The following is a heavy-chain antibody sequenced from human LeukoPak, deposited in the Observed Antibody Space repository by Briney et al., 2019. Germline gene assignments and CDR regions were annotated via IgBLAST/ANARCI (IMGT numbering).Heavy chain of an antibody. CDR2: IYTSGST. J-gene: IGHJ3*02. CDR3: ARCGSCYSSDAFDI. D-gene: IGHD2-15*01. V-gene: IGHV4-4*07. CDR1: GGSISSYY. Sequence: SETLSLTCTVSGGSISSYYWSWIRQPAGKGLEWIGRIYTSGSTNYNPSLKSRVTMSVDTSKNQFSLKLSSVTAADTAVYYCARCGSCYSSDAFDIWGQGTMVTVSS.